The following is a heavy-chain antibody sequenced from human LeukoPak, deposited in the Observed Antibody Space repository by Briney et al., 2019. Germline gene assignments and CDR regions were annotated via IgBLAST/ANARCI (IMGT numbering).Heavy chain of an antibody. Sequence: SVKVSCKASGGTFSSYAISWVRQAPGQGLEWMGGIIPIFGTANYAQKFQGRVTITADESTSTAYMELSSLRSEDTAVYYCARERGYCSSSSCYTSDAFDIWGQGTMVTVSS. CDR2: IIPIFGTA. D-gene: IGHD2-2*01. CDR3: ARERGYCSSSSCYTSDAFDI. CDR1: GGTFSSYA. V-gene: IGHV1-69*01. J-gene: IGHJ3*02.